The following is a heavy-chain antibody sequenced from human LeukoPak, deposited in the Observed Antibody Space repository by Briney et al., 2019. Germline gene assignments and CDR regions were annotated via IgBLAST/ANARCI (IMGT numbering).Heavy chain of an antibody. J-gene: IGHJ3*02. D-gene: IGHD5-24*01. CDR2: ISYSGST. CDR3: AREERWLQKRGPYDAFDI. V-gene: IGHV4-59*01. CDR1: GGSISSYY. Sequence: SETLSLTCTVSGGSISSYYWSWIRQPPGKGLEWIGYISYSGSTNYNPSLKSRVTISVDTSKNQFSLKLSSVTAADTAVYYCAREERWLQKRGPYDAFDIWGQGTMVTVSS.